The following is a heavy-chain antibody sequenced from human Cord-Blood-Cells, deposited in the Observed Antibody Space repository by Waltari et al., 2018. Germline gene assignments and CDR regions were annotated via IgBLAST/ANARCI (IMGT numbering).Heavy chain of an antibody. CDR3: ARYGSGSSYYYYYGMDV. CDR1: GGSLSRSSYS. J-gene: IGHJ6*02. Sequence: QLHLQESGPGLVKPSETLSLTCTVPGGSLSRSSYSWGWIRQHPGKGLEWIGSIYYSGSTYYNPSLKSRVTISVDTSKNQFSLKLSSVTAADTAVYYCARYGSGSSYYYYYGMDVWGQGTTVTVSS. CDR2: IYYSGST. V-gene: IGHV4-39*01. D-gene: IGHD3-10*01.